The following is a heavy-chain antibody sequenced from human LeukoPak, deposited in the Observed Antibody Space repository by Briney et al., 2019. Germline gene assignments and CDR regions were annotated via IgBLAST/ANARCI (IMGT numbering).Heavy chain of an antibody. CDR3: AELGITMIGGV. CDR1: GFSFSSYE. Sequence: GGSLRLSCAASGFSFSSYEMNWVRQAAGKGLEWVSYISSSGSTIYYADSVKGRFTISRDNAKNSLYLQMNSLRAEDTAVYYCAELGITMIGGVWGKGTTVTISS. J-gene: IGHJ6*04. D-gene: IGHD3-10*02. V-gene: IGHV3-48*03. CDR2: ISSSGSTI.